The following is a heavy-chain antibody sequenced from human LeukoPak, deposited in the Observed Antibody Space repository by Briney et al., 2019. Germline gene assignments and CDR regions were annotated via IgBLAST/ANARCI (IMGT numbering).Heavy chain of an antibody. J-gene: IGHJ4*02. D-gene: IGHD6-13*01. Sequence: GASVKVSCKASGYTFTSYDINWVRQATGQGLEWMGWMNPNSGNTGYAQKFQGRVTMTRNTSISTAYMEPSSLRSEDTAVYYCARGRRQQLVRKSPTMYYFDYWGQGTLVTVSS. CDR3: ARGRRQQLVRKSPTMYYFDY. CDR2: MNPNSGNT. V-gene: IGHV1-8*01. CDR1: GYTFTSYD.